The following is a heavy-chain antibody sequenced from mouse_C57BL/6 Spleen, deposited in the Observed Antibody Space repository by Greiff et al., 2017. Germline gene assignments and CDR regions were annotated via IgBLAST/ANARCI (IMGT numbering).Heavy chain of an antibody. Sequence: QVQLQQPGAELVKPGASVKLSCKASGYTFTSYWLQWVKQRPGQGLEWIGEIDPSDSYPNYNQKFKGKATLTVDTSSSTAYMQLSSLTSEDSAVYYCAKYDGYSLYAMDYWGQGTSVTVSS. V-gene: IGHV1-50*01. D-gene: IGHD2-3*01. CDR2: IDPSDSYP. CDR1: GYTFTSYW. CDR3: AKYDGYSLYAMDY. J-gene: IGHJ4*01.